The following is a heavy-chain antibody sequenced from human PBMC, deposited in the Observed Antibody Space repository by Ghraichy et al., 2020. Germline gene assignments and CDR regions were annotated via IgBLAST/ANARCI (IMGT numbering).Heavy chain of an antibody. CDR3: ARRITNYGMDV. D-gene: IGHD3-10*01. Sequence: TLSLTCTVSGGSISSYYWSWIRQPPGKGLDWIGYIYYSGSTNYNPSLKSRVTISVDTSKNQFSLKLSSVTAADTAVYYCARRITNYGMDVWGQGTTVTVSS. CDR1: GGSISSYY. CDR2: IYYSGST. V-gene: IGHV4-59*08. J-gene: IGHJ6*02.